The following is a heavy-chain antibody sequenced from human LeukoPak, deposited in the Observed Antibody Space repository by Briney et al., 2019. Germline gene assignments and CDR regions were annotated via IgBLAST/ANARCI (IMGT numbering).Heavy chain of an antibody. J-gene: IGHJ4*02. V-gene: IGHV1-46*01. Sequence: ASVKVSCKASGYTFTSYYMHWVRQAPGQGMEGMGIINPSGGSTSYAQKFQGRVTTTRDPSTSTVYMELSSLRSEDTAVYYCARDPNTYHFDYWGQGTLLTVSS. CDR1: GYTFTSYY. D-gene: IGHD2-2*02. CDR2: INPSGGST. CDR3: ARDPNTYHFDY.